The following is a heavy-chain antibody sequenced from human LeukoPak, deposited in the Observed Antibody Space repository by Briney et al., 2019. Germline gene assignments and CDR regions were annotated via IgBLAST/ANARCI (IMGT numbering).Heavy chain of an antibody. Sequence: GGSLRLSCAASGFTFSSYAMSWVRQAPGKGLEWVSAISGSGGGTYYADSVKGRFTISRDNSKNTLYLQMNSLRAEDTAVYYCAREPGYCSSTSCYEFDYWGQGTLVTVSS. V-gene: IGHV3-23*01. CDR1: GFTFSSYA. D-gene: IGHD2-2*01. CDR2: ISGSGGGT. J-gene: IGHJ4*02. CDR3: AREPGYCSSTSCYEFDY.